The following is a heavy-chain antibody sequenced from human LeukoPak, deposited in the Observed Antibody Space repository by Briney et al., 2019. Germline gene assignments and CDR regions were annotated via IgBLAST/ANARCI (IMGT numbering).Heavy chain of an antibody. V-gene: IGHV3-53*01. CDR2: IYSGGST. CDR1: GFTVSSNY. Sequence: PGGSLRLSCAASGFTVSSNYMSWVRQAPGKGLEWVSVIYSGGSTYYADSVKGRFTISRDNSKNTLYLQMNSLRAEDTAVYYCASAAGGTVTTGWGQGTLVTVSS. D-gene: IGHD4-17*01. CDR3: ASAAGGTVTTG. J-gene: IGHJ4*02.